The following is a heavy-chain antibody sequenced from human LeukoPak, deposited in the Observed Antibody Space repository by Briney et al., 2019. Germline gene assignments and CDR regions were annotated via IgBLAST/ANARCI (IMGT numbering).Heavy chain of an antibody. CDR1: GFSFSQAW. Sequence: GGSLRLSCAASGFSFSQAWMSWVRQAPGKGLEWVGRLKSKKAGGTTDYAAPVKGRFTISRDDSKDTLYLQMNNLKTEDTAVYFCTTDDYYEKTPVDFDSFDIWGQGTMVTVSS. CDR2: LKSKKAGGTT. J-gene: IGHJ3*02. CDR3: TTDDYYEKTPVDFDSFDI. V-gene: IGHV3-15*01. D-gene: IGHD3-16*01.